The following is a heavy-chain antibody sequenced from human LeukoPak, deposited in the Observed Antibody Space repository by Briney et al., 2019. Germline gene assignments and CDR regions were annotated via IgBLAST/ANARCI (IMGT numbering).Heavy chain of an antibody. Sequence: GGSLRLSCAASGFTFSSYWMSWVRQAPGKELEWVANIKQDGSEKYYVDSVKGRFTISRDNAKNSLYLQMNSLRAEDTAVYYCARGRQNSGSYSDAFDIWGQGTVVTVSS. CDR3: ARGRQNSGSYSDAFDI. CDR2: IKQDGSEK. V-gene: IGHV3-7*01. CDR1: GFTFSSYW. D-gene: IGHD1-26*01. J-gene: IGHJ3*02.